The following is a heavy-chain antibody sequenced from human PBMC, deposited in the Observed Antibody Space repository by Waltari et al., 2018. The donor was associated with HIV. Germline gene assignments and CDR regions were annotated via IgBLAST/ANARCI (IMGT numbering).Heavy chain of an antibody. V-gene: IGHV3-33*01. CDR2: VWYDGKNK. D-gene: IGHD3-22*01. CDR3: ARTPYDTSGYCFDY. J-gene: IGHJ4*02. Sequence: QVQLVESGGGVVQPGGSLRLSCAASGFTFSSYGMHWVRQAPGKGLEWLAVVWYDGKNKYYADSVKGRFTVSRDNSKNTLFLQMNSLRVDDTAVYYCARTPYDTSGYCFDYWGQGTLVTVSS. CDR1: GFTFSSYG.